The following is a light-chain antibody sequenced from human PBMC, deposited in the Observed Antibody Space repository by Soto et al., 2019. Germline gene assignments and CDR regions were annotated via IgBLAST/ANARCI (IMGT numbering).Light chain of an antibody. J-gene: IGKJ4*01. CDR2: DAS. CDR1: QDITNF. Sequence: DIQMTQSPSSLSASVGDRVTITCQATQDITNFLNWYQQKPGKAPKFLINDASKSETGVPSRFSASGSGTHFTFTISSLQPEDVATYYCQQYDSLPLTFGGGTKVEI. V-gene: IGKV1-33*01. CDR3: QQYDSLPLT.